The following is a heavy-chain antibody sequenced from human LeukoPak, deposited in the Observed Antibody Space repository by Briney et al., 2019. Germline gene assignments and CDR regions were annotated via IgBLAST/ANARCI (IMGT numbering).Heavy chain of an antibody. V-gene: IGHV4-61*02. CDR1: GGSISSGSYY. D-gene: IGHD6-19*01. CDR3: ARDVEYSSERFNF. Sequence: SETLSLTCTVSGGSISSGSYYWSWIRQPAGKGLEWIGRIYTSGSTNYNPSLKSRVTISVDTSKNQFSLKLSSVTAADTAVYYCARDVEYSSERFNFWGQGTLVTVSS. CDR2: IYTSGST. J-gene: IGHJ4*02.